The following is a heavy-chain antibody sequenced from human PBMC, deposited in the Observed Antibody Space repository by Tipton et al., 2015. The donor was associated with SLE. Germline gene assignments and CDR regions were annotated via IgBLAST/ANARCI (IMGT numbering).Heavy chain of an antibody. Sequence: QLVQSGAEVKKPGSSVKVSCKASGGTFSDYTISWVRQAPGQGLEWMGRIIPIFGIANYARKFLGRVTISADTSTNTAYMELTSLRSEDTAVFFCASGAARAGYYFYMDIWGKGTTVTVSS. V-gene: IGHV1-69*09. CDR2: IIPIFGIA. CDR3: ASGAARAGYYFYMDI. CDR1: GGTFSDYT. J-gene: IGHJ6*03. D-gene: IGHD6-6*01.